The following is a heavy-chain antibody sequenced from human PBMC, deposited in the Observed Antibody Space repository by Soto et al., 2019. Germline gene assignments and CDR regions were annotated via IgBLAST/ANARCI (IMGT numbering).Heavy chain of an antibody. CDR3: ARADRTLVTSYSLDV. J-gene: IGHJ6*02. CDR1: GGTFSGYY. D-gene: IGHD2-21*02. V-gene: IGHV4-34*01. CDR2: INHSGTI. Sequence: SETLSLTCAAYGGTFSGYYWTWIRQPPGKGLEWIGEINHSGTINFNPSLNSRLTISLDTSKKHFSLKLSSVTDADTAAYYCARADRTLVTSYSLDVWGQGTTVTVSS.